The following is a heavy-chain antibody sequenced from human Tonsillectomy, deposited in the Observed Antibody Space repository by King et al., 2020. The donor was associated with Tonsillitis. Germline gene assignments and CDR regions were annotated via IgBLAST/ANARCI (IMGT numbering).Heavy chain of an antibody. Sequence: QLVQSGAEVKKPGESLKISCKGSGYSFTSYWIGWVRQMPGKGLEWMGIIYPGDSDTRYSPSFQGQVTTSADKSISTAYLQWSSLKASDTAMYYCARTGLYSSGGWYQDNWFDPWGQGTLVTVSS. V-gene: IGHV5-51*01. J-gene: IGHJ5*02. D-gene: IGHD6-19*01. CDR3: ARTGLYSSGGWYQDNWFDP. CDR1: GYSFTSYW. CDR2: IYPGDSDT.